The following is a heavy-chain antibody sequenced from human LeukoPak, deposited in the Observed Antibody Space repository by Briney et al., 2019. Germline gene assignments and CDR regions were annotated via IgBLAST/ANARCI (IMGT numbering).Heavy chain of an antibody. CDR2: INPNSGGT. D-gene: IGHD3-9*01. Sequence: GASVKVSCKASGYTFTGYYMHWVRQAPGQGLEWMGWINPNSGGTNYAQKFQGRVTMTRDTSISTAYMELSRPRSDDTAVYYCARILTHYDMWSEPGRTNDYWAREPWSPSPQ. CDR1: GYTFTGYY. V-gene: IGHV1-2*02. CDR3: ARILTHYDMWSEPGRTNDY. J-gene: IGHJ4*02.